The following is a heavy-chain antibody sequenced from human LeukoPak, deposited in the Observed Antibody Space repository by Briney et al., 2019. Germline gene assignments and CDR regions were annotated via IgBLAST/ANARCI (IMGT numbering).Heavy chain of an antibody. D-gene: IGHD2-21*02. CDR3: ARSSVVTAMVHLNY. CDR1: GGTFISFA. V-gene: IGHV1-69*13. J-gene: IGHJ4*02. CDR2: IIPIFGTA. Sequence: SVKVSCKASGGTFISFAVSWVRQAPGQGLEWLGGIIPIFGTANYAQKFQGRVTITADESTSTAYMVLSSLRSEDTAVYYCARSSVVTAMVHLNYWGQGTLVTVSS.